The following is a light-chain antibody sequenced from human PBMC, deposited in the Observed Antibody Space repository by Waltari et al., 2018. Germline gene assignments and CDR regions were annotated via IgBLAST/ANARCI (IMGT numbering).Light chain of an antibody. CDR2: AVS. V-gene: IGLV2-14*03. CDR1: SSDVGGYNY. CDR3: SSYSSSSTRV. J-gene: IGLJ1*01. Sequence: SALTQPASVSGSPGQSLTIPCTGTSSDVGGYNYVSWYRQPPGKTPKLRIYAVSNRPSGVSNRFSGSKSGNTASLTISGLQAEDEADYYCSSYSSSSTRVFGTGAKVTVL.